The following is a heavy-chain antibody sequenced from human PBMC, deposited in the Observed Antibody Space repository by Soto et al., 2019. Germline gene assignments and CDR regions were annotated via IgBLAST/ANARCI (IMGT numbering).Heavy chain of an antibody. J-gene: IGHJ4*02. V-gene: IGHV3-7*01. D-gene: IGHD2-15*01. CDR2: IKQDGSEK. CDR1: GFTFSSYW. Sequence: GGSLRLSCAASGFTFSSYWMSWVRQAPGKGLEWVTNIKQDGSEKYYVDSVKGRFTISRDNAKNSLYLQMNSLRAEDTAVYYCARGAAQRYCSGGSCYSGFSDYWGQGTLVTVS. CDR3: ARGAAQRYCSGGSCYSGFSDY.